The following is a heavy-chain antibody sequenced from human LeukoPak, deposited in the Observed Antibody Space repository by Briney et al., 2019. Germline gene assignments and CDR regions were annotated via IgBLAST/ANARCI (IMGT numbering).Heavy chain of an antibody. CDR3: AKPRAAAGLYY. V-gene: IGHV3-33*06. CDR1: GFTFSSYG. Sequence: GGSLRLSCAASGFTFSSYGMHWVRQTPGKGLEWVAVIWYDGSNKTYEDTVKGQFTISRDNSKNTLYLQMNSLRAEDTAVYYCAKPRAAAGLYYWGQGTLVTVSS. D-gene: IGHD6-13*01. J-gene: IGHJ4*02. CDR2: IWYDGSNK.